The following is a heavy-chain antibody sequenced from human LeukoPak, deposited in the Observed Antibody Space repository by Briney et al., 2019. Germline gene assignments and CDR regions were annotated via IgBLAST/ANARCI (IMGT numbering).Heavy chain of an antibody. Sequence: SETLSLTCTVSGYSISSGYYWGWIRQPPGKGLEWIGSIYHSSSTYSNPSLKSRVTISVDTSKNQFTLKISSVTAADTAVYYCARAPYYYEIPGGIDIWGQGTMVTVSS. CDR3: ARAPYYYEIPGGIDI. J-gene: IGHJ3*02. CDR2: IYHSSST. CDR1: GYSISSGYY. D-gene: IGHD3-22*01. V-gene: IGHV4-38-2*02.